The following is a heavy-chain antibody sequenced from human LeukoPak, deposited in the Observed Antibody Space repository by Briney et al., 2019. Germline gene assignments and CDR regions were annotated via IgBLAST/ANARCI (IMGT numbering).Heavy chain of an antibody. D-gene: IGHD1-7*01. CDR1: GLTFSSYA. CDR3: AKVAITGTTQGRDY. Sequence: AGGSLRLSCAASGLTFSSYAMSWVRQAPGKGLEWVSAISGSGGSTYYADSVKGRFTISRDNSKNTLYLQMNSLRAEDTAVYYCAKVAITGTTQGRDYWGQGTLVTVSS. V-gene: IGHV3-23*01. CDR2: ISGSGGST. J-gene: IGHJ4*02.